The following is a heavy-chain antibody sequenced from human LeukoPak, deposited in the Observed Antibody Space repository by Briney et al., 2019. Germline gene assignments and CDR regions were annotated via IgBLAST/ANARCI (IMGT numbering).Heavy chain of an antibody. J-gene: IGHJ5*02. Sequence: NPSETLSLTCTVSGGSISSSSYYWGWIRQPPGKGLEWIGSIYYSGSTYHNPSLKSRVTISVDTSKNQFSLKLSSVTAADTAVYYCARRGAIFGVVSEFDPWGQGTLVTVSS. D-gene: IGHD3-3*01. V-gene: IGHV4-39*01. CDR2: IYYSGST. CDR1: GGSISSSSYY. CDR3: ARRGAIFGVVSEFDP.